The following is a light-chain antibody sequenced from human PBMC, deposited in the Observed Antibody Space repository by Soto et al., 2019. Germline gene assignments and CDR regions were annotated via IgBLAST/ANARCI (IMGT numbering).Light chain of an antibody. CDR1: TSNIGNNY. CDR3: ATWDSSLRAYV. J-gene: IGLJ1*01. V-gene: IGLV1-51*01. Sequence: QSVLTQPPSVSAAPGQKVTISCSGSTSNIGNNYVSWYQHLPGAAPKLLIYDYNRRPSGIPDRFSGSRSGTLATLGITGLQTGDEADYYCATWDSSLRAYVFGPGTKPTVL. CDR2: DYN.